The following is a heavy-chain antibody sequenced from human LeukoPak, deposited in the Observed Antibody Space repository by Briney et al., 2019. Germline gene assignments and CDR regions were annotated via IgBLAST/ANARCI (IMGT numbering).Heavy chain of an antibody. Sequence: GGSLRLSCAASGFTFSSYEMNWVRQAPGKGLEWVAVISYDGSNKYYADSVKGRFTISRDNSKNTLYLQMNSLRAEDTAVYYCARDRGDYGDYAWFDPWGQGTLVTVSS. D-gene: IGHD4-17*01. V-gene: IGHV3-30*04. J-gene: IGHJ5*02. CDR1: GFTFSSYE. CDR2: ISYDGSNK. CDR3: ARDRGDYGDYAWFDP.